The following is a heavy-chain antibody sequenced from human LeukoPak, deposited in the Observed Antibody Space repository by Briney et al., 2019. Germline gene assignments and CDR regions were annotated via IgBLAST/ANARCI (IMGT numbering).Heavy chain of an antibody. V-gene: IGHV3-23*01. CDR1: GFTFSSYA. D-gene: IGHD3-3*01. Sequence: GGSLRLSCAASGFTFSSYAMSWVRQAPGKGLEWVSAISGSGGSTYYADSVKGRFTISRDNSKDTLYLQMNSLRAEDTAVYYCAKGLRITILGVVNPKDYYYYGMDVWGQGTTVTVSS. CDR3: AKGLRITILGVVNPKDYYYYGMDV. CDR2: ISGSGGST. J-gene: IGHJ6*02.